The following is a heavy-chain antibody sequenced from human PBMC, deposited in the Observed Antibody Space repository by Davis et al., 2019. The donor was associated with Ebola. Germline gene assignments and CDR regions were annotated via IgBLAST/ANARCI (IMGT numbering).Heavy chain of an antibody. CDR3: ASLPTIFGVVTTNYFDY. CDR2: IYYSGST. V-gene: IGHV4-31*03. D-gene: IGHD3-3*01. J-gene: IGHJ4*02. Sequence: SETLSLTCTVSGDSVSSGAYYWSWIRQHPGKGLEWIGYIYYSGSTYYNPSLKSRVTISVDTSKNQFSLKLSSVTAADTAVYYCASLPTIFGVVTTNYFDYWGQGTLVTVSS. CDR1: GDSVSSGAYY.